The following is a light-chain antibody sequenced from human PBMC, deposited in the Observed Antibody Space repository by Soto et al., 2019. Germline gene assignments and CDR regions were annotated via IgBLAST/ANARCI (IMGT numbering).Light chain of an antibody. CDR2: WAS. Sequence: DIVMTQSPDSLAVSLGERATINCKSSQSVLHSSNNKNYLAWYQQKPGQPPKLLISWASTRESGVPDRFSGSGSGTDFTLTISTLQAEDVTVYYCQQYCRSPYTFGQGTKLEIK. V-gene: IGKV4-1*01. CDR3: QQYCRSPYT. CDR1: QSVLHSSNNKNY. J-gene: IGKJ2*01.